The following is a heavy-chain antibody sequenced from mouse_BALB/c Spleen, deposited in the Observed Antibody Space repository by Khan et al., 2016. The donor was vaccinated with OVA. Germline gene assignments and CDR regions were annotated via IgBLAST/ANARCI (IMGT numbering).Heavy chain of an antibody. CDR2: INPSSGYT. Sequence: QVQLKQSGAELARPGASVKMSCKAPGYTFTSYTMHWVKQRPGQGLEWIGYINPSSGYTNYNQKFKDKATLTADKSSSTAYMQLSSLTSEDSAVYNCASIFYYHGSSRYAMDYWGQGTSVTVSS. D-gene: IGHD1-1*01. CDR1: GYTFTSYT. CDR3: ASIFYYHGSSRYAMDY. J-gene: IGHJ4*01. V-gene: IGHV1-4*01.